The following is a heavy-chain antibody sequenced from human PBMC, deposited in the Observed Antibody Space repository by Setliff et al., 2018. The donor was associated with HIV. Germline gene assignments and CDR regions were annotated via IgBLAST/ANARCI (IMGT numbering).Heavy chain of an antibody. CDR2: INHSGST. CDR1: GGSFSEYY. CDR3: ASCYYNFWSGYPLDYMDV. J-gene: IGHJ6*03. D-gene: IGHD3-3*01. V-gene: IGHV4-34*01. Sequence: SETLSLTCAVYGGSFSEYYWSWIRQSPGKGLEWIGEINHSGSTHYNPPLKSRATISVDTSKNQFSLKLSSVTAADTAVYYCASCYYNFWSGYPLDYMDVWGKGTTVTVSS.